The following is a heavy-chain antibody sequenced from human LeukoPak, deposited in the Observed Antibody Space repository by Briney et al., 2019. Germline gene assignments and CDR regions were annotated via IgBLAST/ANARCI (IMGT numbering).Heavy chain of an antibody. CDR3: AKDQGTYYDFWSGYRSWFDP. CDR1: GFTFSSYA. V-gene: IGHV3-23*01. J-gene: IGHJ5*02. Sequence: GGSLRLSCAASGFTFSSYAMSWVRQAPGKGLEWVSAISGSGGSAYYADSVKGRFTISRDNSKNTLYLQMNSLRAEDTAVYYCAKDQGTYYDFWSGYRSWFDPWGQGTLVTVSS. CDR2: ISGSGGSA. D-gene: IGHD3-3*01.